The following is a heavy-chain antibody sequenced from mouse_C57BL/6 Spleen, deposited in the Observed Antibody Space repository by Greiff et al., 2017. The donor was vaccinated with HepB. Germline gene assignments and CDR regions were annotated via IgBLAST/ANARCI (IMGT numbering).Heavy chain of an antibody. CDR1: GYTFTSYW. Sequence: VKLQQPGAELVKPGASVKLSCKASGYTFTSYWMHWVKQRPGQGLEWIGMIHPNSGSTNYNEKFKSKATLTVDKSSSTAYMQLSSLTSEDSAVYYCARWGMFITTVGNAMDYWGQGTSVTVSS. CDR2: IHPNSGST. V-gene: IGHV1-64*01. D-gene: IGHD1-1*01. CDR3: ARWGMFITTVGNAMDY. J-gene: IGHJ4*01.